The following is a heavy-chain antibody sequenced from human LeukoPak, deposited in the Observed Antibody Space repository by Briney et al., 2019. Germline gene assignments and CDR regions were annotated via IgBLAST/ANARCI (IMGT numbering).Heavy chain of an antibody. D-gene: IGHD2-15*01. CDR3: ARLQNHCSGPNCYHGFDI. CDR1: GYTFTGYY. J-gene: IGHJ3*02. V-gene: IGHV1-2*02. Sequence: ASVKVSCKASGYTFTGYYMHWVRQAPGQGLEWMGWINPNSGGTNYAQKFQGRVTMTRDTSISTAYMELSRLRSDDTAVYYCARLQNHCSGPNCYHGFDIWGQGTMVTVSS. CDR2: INPNSGGT.